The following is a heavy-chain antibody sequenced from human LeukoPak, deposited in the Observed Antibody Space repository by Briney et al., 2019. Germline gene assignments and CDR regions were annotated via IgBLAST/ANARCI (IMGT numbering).Heavy chain of an antibody. V-gene: IGHV3-21*01. CDR1: GFTLSDYS. Sequence: GGSLRLSCAASGFTLSDYSMNWVRQAPGKGLEWVSSISSSSNYIYYADSVKGRFTISRDNAKNSLFLQLNSLRAEDTAVYYCARKTYYYDSGSYSKSYYFDYWGQGTLVTVSS. J-gene: IGHJ4*02. D-gene: IGHD3-10*01. CDR2: ISSSSNYI. CDR3: ARKTYYYDSGSYSKSYYFDY.